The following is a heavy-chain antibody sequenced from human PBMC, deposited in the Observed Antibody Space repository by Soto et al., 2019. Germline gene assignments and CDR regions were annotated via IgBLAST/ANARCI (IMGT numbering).Heavy chain of an antibody. J-gene: IGHJ5*02. V-gene: IGHV1-69*13. CDR2: IIPIFGTA. D-gene: IGHD2-15*01. CDR3: ASPWAYCSGGSCYSPYSYGFDP. Sequence: ASVKVSCTASGGTFSSYAISWARQAPEQGLEWMGGIIPIFGTANDAQKFQGRVTITADESTSTAYMELSSLRSEDTAVYYCASPWAYCSGGSCYSPYSYGFDPWGQGTLVTVS. CDR1: GGTFSSYA.